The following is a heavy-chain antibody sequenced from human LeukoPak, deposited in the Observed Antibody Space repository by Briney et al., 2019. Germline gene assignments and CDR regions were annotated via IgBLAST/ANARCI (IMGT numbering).Heavy chain of an antibody. J-gene: IGHJ6*02. D-gene: IGHD2-2*01. V-gene: IGHV4-39*07. CDR2: IYYSGST. CDR3: ARGVPTYCSSTSCYAGTRMDV. Sequence: SETLSLTCTVSGGSISSGSYYWGWIRQPPGKGLEWIGNIYYSGSTYYNPSLKSRATISVGTSKNQFSLKLSSVTAADTAVYYCARGVPTYCSSTSCYAGTRMDVWGQGTTVTVSS. CDR1: GGSISSGSYY.